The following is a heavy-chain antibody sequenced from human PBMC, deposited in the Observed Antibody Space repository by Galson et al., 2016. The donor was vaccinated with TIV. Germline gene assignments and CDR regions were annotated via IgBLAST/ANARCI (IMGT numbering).Heavy chain of an antibody. V-gene: IGHV1-2*06. J-gene: IGHJ4*02. D-gene: IGHD3-22*01. CDR2: INPNSGAS. Sequence: SVKVSCKASGYMFIAYYIHWVRQAPGHGLQWMGRINPNSGASNSAQEVQDRVTMTSDTSISTASMELSRLTSDDTAIYYCAQALYYDSVAYYFPVWGQGTLVTVSS. CDR3: AQALYYDSVAYYFPV. CDR1: GYMFIAYY.